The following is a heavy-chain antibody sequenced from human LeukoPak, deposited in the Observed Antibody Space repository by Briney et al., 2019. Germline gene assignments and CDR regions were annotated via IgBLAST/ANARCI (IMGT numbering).Heavy chain of an antibody. V-gene: IGHV4-59*01. CDR2: IYFSGIT. CDR1: GGSISSYY. J-gene: IGHJ4*02. Sequence: SETLSLTCTVSGGSISSYYWSWIRQPPGKGLEWIGYIYFSGITNYNPSLKSRVTISVDTSKNQFSLRLSSVTAADTAAYYCARLYCSDGSCYYLDYWGQGTLVTVSS. D-gene: IGHD2-15*01. CDR3: ARLYCSDGSCYYLDY.